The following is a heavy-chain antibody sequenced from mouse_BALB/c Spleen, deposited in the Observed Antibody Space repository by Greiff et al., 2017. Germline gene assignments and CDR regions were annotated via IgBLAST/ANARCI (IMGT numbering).Heavy chain of an antibody. J-gene: IGHJ3*01. CDR1: GFNIKDYY. Sequence: VQLQQSGAELVRPGALVKLSCKASGFNIKDYYMNWVKQRPEQGLEWIGWIDPENGNTIYDPKFQGKASITADTSSNTAYLQLSSLTSEDTAVYYFARGNRFAYWGQGTLVTVSA. CDR3: ARGNRFAY. CDR2: IDPENGNT. V-gene: IGHV14-1*02. D-gene: IGHD2-1*01.